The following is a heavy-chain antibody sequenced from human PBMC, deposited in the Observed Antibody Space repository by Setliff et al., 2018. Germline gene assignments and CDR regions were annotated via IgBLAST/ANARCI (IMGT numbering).Heavy chain of an antibody. D-gene: IGHD5-18*01. J-gene: IGHJ4*02. CDR1: GFTFSGYS. V-gene: IGHV3-23*01. CDR2: ISGGGGST. CDR3: AKAPRGYTYGYLFDY. Sequence: GSLRLSCEASGFTFSGYSMSWVRQAPGKGLEWVSAISGGGGSTYYADSVKGRFTISRDTSKNTLYLQMNSLRAEDTAVYYCAKAPRGYTYGYLFDYWGQGTLVTVSS.